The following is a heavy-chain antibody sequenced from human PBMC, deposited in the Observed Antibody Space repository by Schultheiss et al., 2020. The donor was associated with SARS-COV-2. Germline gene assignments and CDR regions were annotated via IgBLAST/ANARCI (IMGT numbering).Heavy chain of an antibody. D-gene: IGHD6-19*01. CDR3: ARGEQWLVQSGYYYGMDV. CDR2: INHSGNT. V-gene: IGHV4-34*01. J-gene: IGHJ6*02. Sequence: SETLSLTCAVYGGSFSGYYWSWIRQPPGKGLEWIGEINHSGNTNYNPSLKSRVTISVDTSKNQFSLKLSSVTAADTAVYYCARGEQWLVQSGYYYGMDVWGQGTTVTVSS. CDR1: GGSFSGYY.